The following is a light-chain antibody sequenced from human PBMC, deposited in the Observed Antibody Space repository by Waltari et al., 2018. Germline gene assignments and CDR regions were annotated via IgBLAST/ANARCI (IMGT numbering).Light chain of an antibody. CDR1: SSDVGNNNH. Sequence: QPALTQPASVSGSPGQSITIPCTGTSSDVGNNNHVCWYHKHPDKVPTLIISEVSKRPSGVSDRFSGSKSGNTASLTISGLQAEDEADYYCLSYAATVSFGFGGGTKLTVL. V-gene: IGLV2-23*02. J-gene: IGLJ2*01. CDR3: LSYAATVSFG. CDR2: EVS.